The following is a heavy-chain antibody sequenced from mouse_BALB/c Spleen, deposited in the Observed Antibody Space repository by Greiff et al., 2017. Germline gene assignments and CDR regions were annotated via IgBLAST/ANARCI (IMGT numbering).Heavy chain of an antibody. CDR3: ARIYYDYDWFAY. CDR2: ISTYYGDA. CDR1: GYTFTDYA. J-gene: IGHJ3*01. D-gene: IGHD2-4*01. Sequence: VQLQQSGAELVRPGVSVKISCKGSGYTFTDYAMHWVKQSHAKSLEWIGVISTYYGDASYNQKFKGKATMTVDKSSSTAYMELARLTSEDSAIYYCARIYYDYDWFAYWGQGTLVTVSA. V-gene: IGHV1S137*01.